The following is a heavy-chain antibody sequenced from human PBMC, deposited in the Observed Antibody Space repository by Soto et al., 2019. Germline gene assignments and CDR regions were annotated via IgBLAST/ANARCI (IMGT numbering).Heavy chain of an antibody. V-gene: IGHV3-53*04. CDR1: GFTVSSNY. D-gene: IGHD1-26*01. CDR2: IYSGGST. Sequence: PGGSLRLSCAASGFTVSSNYMSWVRQAPGKGLEWVSVIYSGGSTYYADSVKGRFTISRHNSKNTLYLQMNSLRAEDTAVYYCATYLVGAAIGAFDIWGQGTMVTVSS. CDR3: ATYLVGAAIGAFDI. J-gene: IGHJ3*02.